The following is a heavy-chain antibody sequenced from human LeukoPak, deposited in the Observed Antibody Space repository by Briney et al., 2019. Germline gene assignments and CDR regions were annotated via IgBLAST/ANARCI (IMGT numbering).Heavy chain of an antibody. J-gene: IGHJ5*02. CDR3: ARVAGWHWFDP. CDR2: ITSSSNYI. D-gene: IGHD6-19*01. CDR1: GFTFSSYN. V-gene: IGHV3-21*04. Sequence: PGGSLRLSCAASGFTFSSYNMNWVRQAPGKGLEWVSSITSSSNYIYYADSVKGRFTISRDNSKNTVYLQMNNMRVDGTAIYCCARVAGWHWFDPWGQGTLVTVSS.